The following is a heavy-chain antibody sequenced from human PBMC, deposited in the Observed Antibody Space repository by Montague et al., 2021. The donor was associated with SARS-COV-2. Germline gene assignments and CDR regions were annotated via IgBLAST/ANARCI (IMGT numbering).Heavy chain of an antibody. Sequence: SETLSLTCAVYRQSFSGDYWSWMRQHPGEGLEWKGEVNHSGSTNYNPSLKSRVTISVDTSKNQFSLKLSSVTAADTAVYYCARVRAVPAAMRIFSLGRSYYGMDVWGQGTTVTVSS. CDR2: VNHSGST. CDR3: ARVRAVPAAMRIFSLGRSYYGMDV. J-gene: IGHJ6*02. V-gene: IGHV4-34*01. CDR1: RQSFSGDY. D-gene: IGHD2-2*01.